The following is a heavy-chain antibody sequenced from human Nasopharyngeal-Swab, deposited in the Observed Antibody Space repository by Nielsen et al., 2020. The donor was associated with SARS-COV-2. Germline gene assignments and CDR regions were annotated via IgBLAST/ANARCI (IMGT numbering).Heavy chain of an antibody. D-gene: IGHD3-22*01. CDR1: GYTFTSHA. J-gene: IGHJ4*02. CDR3: ARDLDYYDSSGYDY. CDR2: FDPEDGET. V-gene: IGHV1-24*01. Sequence: ASVKVSCKASGYTFTSHAMHWVRQAPGKGLEWMGGFDPEDGETIYAQKFQGRVTMTEDTSTDTAYMELSSLRAEDTAVYYCARDLDYYDSSGYDYWGQGTLVTVSS.